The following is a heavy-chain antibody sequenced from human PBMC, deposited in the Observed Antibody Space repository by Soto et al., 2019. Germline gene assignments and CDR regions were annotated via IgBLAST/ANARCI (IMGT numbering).Heavy chain of an antibody. Sequence: SETLSLPCAVYGGSFSGYYWSWIRQPPGKGLEWIGEINHSGSTNYNPSLKSRVTISVDTSKNQFSLKLSSVTAADTAVYYCARGALGYYDSSGYYYGSLGYYYYGMDVWGQGTTVT. D-gene: IGHD3-22*01. V-gene: IGHV4-34*01. CDR2: INHSGST. J-gene: IGHJ6*02. CDR3: ARGALGYYDSSGYYYGSLGYYYYGMDV. CDR1: GGSFSGYY.